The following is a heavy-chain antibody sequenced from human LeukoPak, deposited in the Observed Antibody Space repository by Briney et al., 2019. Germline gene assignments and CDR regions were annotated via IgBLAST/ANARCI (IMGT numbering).Heavy chain of an antibody. CDR1: GFTLSSNY. CDR2: IYSGGCT. J-gene: IGHJ6*02. D-gene: IGHD3-22*01. CDR3: ARGNYYYDSSGYYWGAPNYGMDV. Sequence: GGSLGLSCAASGFTLSSNYMRWVRQAPGKGLEGVSVIYSGGCTYYAASVMGRFTISRDNSKNTLYLQKNSLRAEDTAVYYCARGNYYYDSSGYYWGAPNYGMDVWGQGTTVTVSS. V-gene: IGHV3-53*01.